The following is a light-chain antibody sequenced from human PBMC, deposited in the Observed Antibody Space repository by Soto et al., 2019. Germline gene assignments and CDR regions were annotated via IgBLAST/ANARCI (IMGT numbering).Light chain of an antibody. J-gene: IGKJ4*01. V-gene: IGKV3-15*01. CDR3: QQYGSSPLT. CDR1: QSVRSN. Sequence: EIVMTQSPATLSVSPWEIATVSCRASQSVRSNLAWYQQNPGQAPRLLIYGASTRANGIPARFSGSGSGTDFTLTISRLEPEDFAVYYCQQYGSSPLTVGGGTKVDIK. CDR2: GAS.